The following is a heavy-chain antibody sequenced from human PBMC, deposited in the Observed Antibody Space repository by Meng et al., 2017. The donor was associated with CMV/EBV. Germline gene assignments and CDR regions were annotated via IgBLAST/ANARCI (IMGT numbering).Heavy chain of an antibody. Sequence: SLKISCAASGFTFDDYAMHWVRQAPGKGLEWVSGISWNSGSIGYADSVKGRFTISRDNAKNSLYLQMNSLRAEDTASYYCAKGSYHDYWGQGTLVTVSS. D-gene: IGHD1-26*01. CDR1: GFTFDDYA. J-gene: IGHJ4*02. V-gene: IGHV3-9*01. CDR2: ISWNSGSI. CDR3: AKGSYHDY.